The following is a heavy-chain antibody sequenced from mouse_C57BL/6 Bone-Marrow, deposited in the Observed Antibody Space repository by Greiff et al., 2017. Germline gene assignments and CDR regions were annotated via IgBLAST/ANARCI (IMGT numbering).Heavy chain of an antibody. V-gene: IGHV14-2*01. D-gene: IGHD1-1*01. CDR1: GFNIKDYY. CDR2: IDPEDGET. CDR3: ARGRFTTVVADYAMDY. J-gene: IGHJ4*01. Sequence: EVQLQQSGAELVKPGASVKLSCTASGFNIKDYYMHWVKQRTEQGLEWIGRIDPEDGETKYAPKFQGKATKTADTSSNTAYLQLSSLTSEDTAVYYCARGRFTTVVADYAMDYWGQGTSVTVSS.